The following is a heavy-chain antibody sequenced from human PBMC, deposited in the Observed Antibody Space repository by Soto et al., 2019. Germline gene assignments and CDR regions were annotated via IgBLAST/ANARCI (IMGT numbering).Heavy chain of an antibody. CDR1: GFNFSTYS. D-gene: IGHD3-22*01. Sequence: GGSLRLSCAASGFNFSTYSLNWVRQAPGKGLEWVSSISSSATYIDYADSVKGRFTISRDNAKSSLYLQMNSLRAEDTGVYYCARYGYYYHSSAYSGYWGQGTPVT. V-gene: IGHV3-21*06. CDR2: ISSSATYI. CDR3: ARYGYYYHSSAYSGY. J-gene: IGHJ4*02.